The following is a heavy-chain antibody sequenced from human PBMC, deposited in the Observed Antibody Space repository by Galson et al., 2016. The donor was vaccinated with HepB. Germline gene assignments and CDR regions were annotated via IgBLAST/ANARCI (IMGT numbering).Heavy chain of an antibody. CDR2: TSWNSGSL. V-gene: IGHV3-9*02. D-gene: IGHD6-13*01. CDR1: GSTSDDYG. J-gene: IGHJ3*02. CDR3: AGGRGSKRRDAFDI. Sequence: RFSGPVSGSTSDDYGMLWVRQAPGKGLEWVSGTSWNSGSLGYADSVNGRFTISRDNDKNSLHLQMNILRAEDTALYYCAGGRGSKRRDAFDIWVPGTMVTVSS.